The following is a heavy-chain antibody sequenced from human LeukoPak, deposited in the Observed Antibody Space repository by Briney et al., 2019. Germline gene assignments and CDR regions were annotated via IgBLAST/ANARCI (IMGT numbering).Heavy chain of an antibody. CDR3: ARGRTVTTRRWFDP. Sequence: PETLSLICAVYGGSFSGYYWSWIRQPPGKGLEWIGEINHSGSTNYNPSLKSRVTISVDTSKNQFSLKLSSVTAADTAVYYCARGRTVTTRRWFDPWGQGTLVTVSS. D-gene: IGHD4-17*01. J-gene: IGHJ5*02. CDR2: INHSGST. CDR1: GGSFSGYY. V-gene: IGHV4-34*01.